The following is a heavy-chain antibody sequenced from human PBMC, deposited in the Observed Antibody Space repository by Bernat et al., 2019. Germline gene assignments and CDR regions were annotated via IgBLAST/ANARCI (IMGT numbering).Heavy chain of an antibody. D-gene: IGHD1-1*01. CDR3: ARDTANAFDS. Sequence: QVQLVESGGGVVQPGRSLRLSCAASGFTFSSYAMHWVRQAPGKGLEWVAVISYDGSNKYYADSVKGRFTISRDNSKNTLYLQMNSLRAEDTAVYYCARDTANAFDSWGQGTLVTVSS. J-gene: IGHJ4*02. CDR2: ISYDGSNK. V-gene: IGHV3-30*01. CDR1: GFTFSSYA.